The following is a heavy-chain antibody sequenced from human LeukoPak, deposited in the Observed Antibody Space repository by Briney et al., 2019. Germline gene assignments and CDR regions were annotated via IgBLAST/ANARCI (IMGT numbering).Heavy chain of an antibody. J-gene: IGHJ4*02. CDR2: IYAGGSS. CDR1: GGSISSYC. V-gene: IGHV4-59*01. CDR3: ARDYYGAGSYLAY. Sequence: TSGTLSLTCTVSGGSISSYCWSWIRQPQGKGLEWIGYIYAGGSSDYNPSLKSRVTISVDTSKNQVSLMLNSVTAADTAVYYCARDYYGAGSYLAYWGQGTLVAVSS. D-gene: IGHD3-10*01.